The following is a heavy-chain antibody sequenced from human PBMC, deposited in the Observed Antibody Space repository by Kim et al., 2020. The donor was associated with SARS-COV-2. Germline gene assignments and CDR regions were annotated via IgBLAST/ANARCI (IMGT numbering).Heavy chain of an antibody. J-gene: IGHJ3*02. CDR2: INSDGSVT. CDR3: ARGASGYSFDI. V-gene: IGHV3-74*01. CDR1: GFTFGNYW. D-gene: IGHD5-12*01. Sequence: GGSLRLSCVASGFTFGNYWMHWVRQAPGKGLVWVSHINSDGSVTTYADSVKGRFTISRDNTQKTLYLQLSSLRAEDTAMYYCARGASGYSFDIWGLGTIVTVS.